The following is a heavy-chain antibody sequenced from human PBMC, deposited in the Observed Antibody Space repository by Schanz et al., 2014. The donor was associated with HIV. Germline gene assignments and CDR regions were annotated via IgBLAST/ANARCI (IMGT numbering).Heavy chain of an antibody. Sequence: EVQLAESGGGLVQPGRSLRLSCAASGFTLDDFAMHWVRQSPGKGLEWVSGITWNNKVVAYADSVKGRFSISRDTANKSLHLHMTNLKVEDTAFYYCVKDFTDSKGGFDCWGQGALVIVSS. D-gene: IGHD1-26*01. CDR3: VKDFTDSKGGFDC. J-gene: IGHJ4*02. CDR2: ITWNNKVV. CDR1: GFTLDDFA. V-gene: IGHV3-9*01.